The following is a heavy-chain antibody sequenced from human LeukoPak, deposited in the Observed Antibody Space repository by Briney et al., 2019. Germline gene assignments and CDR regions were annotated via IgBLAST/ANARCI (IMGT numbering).Heavy chain of an antibody. CDR3: SAPGSSWYFDY. J-gene: IGHJ4*02. CDR2: ISGSGGST. V-gene: IGHV3-23*01. Sequence: GGSLRLSCAASGFTFDDYGMSWVRQAPGKGLEWGSAISGSGGSTYYADSVKGRFTISRDNSKNTLYLQMNSLRAEDTAVYYCSAPGSSWYFDYWGQGTLVTVSS. D-gene: IGHD6-13*01. CDR1: GFTFDDYG.